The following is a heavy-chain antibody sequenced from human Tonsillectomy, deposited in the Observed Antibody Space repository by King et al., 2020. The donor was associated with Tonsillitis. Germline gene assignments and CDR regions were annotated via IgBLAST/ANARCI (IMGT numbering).Heavy chain of an antibody. D-gene: IGHD3-22*01. CDR2: ISYDGSNK. J-gene: IGHJ6*02. CDR3: ARCVTMIVVVTPYYYGMDV. CDR1: GFTFSSYA. V-gene: IGHV3-30-3*01. Sequence: VQLVESGGGVVKPGRSLRLSCAASGFTFSSYAMHWVRQAPGKGLEWVAGISYDGSNKYYADSVKGRFTISRDNSKNTLYLQMNSLRAEDTAVYYCARCVTMIVVVTPYYYGMDVWCHGTTVTVSS.